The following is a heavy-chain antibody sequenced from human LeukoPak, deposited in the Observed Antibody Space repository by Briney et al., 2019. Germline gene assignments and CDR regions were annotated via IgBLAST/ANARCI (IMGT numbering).Heavy chain of an antibody. V-gene: IGHV4-59*01. CDR3: ARNYYYYYMDI. Sequence: SETLSLTCTVSGGSISSYYWSWIRQPAGKGLEWIGYIYYSGSTNYNPSLKSRVTISVDTSKNQFSLKLSSVTAADTAVYYCARNYYYYYMDIWGKGTTVTVSS. CDR1: GGSISSYY. J-gene: IGHJ6*03. CDR2: IYYSGST.